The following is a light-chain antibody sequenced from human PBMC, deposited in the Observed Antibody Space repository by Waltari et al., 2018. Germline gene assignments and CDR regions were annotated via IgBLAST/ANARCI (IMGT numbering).Light chain of an antibody. CDR3: AAWDDSLSGVV. Sequence: QTMLTQPHTTSRTPEQRVTNPCSGRRPNIGGNTVAWYKQIPGAAPKLLIYIDNERPSGVPDRFSGSKSGTSASLAISGLQSEDEALYYCAAWDDSLSGVVFGGGTKLTVL. J-gene: IGLJ2*01. V-gene: IGLV1-44*01. CDR2: IDN. CDR1: RPNIGGNT.